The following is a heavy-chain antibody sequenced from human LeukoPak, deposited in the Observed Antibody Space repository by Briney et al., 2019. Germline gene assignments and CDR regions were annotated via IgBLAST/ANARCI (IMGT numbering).Heavy chain of an antibody. CDR1: GGSFSGYY. CDR3: ARSLGELSFPHFDY. Sequence: SETLSLTCAVYGGSFSGYYWSWIRQPPGKGLEWIGEINHSGSTNYNPSLKSRVTISVDTSKSQFSLKLSSVTAADTAVYYCARSLGELSFPHFDYWGQGTLVTVSS. CDR2: INHSGST. D-gene: IGHD3-16*02. J-gene: IGHJ4*02. V-gene: IGHV4-34*01.